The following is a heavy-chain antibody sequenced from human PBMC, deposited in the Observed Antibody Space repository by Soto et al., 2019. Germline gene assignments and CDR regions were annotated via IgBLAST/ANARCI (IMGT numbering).Heavy chain of an antibody. CDR1: GFTVSSNY. J-gene: IGHJ6*03. D-gene: IGHD2-15*01. CDR2: IDSGGST. CDR3: ARYCSGGSCYSRYYYYMDV. Sequence: EVQLVESGGNLVQPGGSLRLSCAASGFTVSSNYMSWVRQAPGNGLELVSVIDSGGSTYYADSVKGRVTISRDKANKTLYLQMNRLRAEDTAVYYCARYCSGGSCYSRYYYYMDVWGKGTTVTVSS. V-gene: IGHV3-66*01.